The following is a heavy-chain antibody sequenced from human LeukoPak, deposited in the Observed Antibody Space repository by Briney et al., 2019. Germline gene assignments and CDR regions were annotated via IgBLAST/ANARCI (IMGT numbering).Heavy chain of an antibody. CDR2: ISGSGSST. V-gene: IGHV3-23*01. D-gene: IGHD2-2*02. Sequence: GGSLRLSCTASGFTFDNYAMIWVRQASGKGLEWVSTISGSGSSTYHADPVKGRFTISRDNSKNTLYLQMNSLRAEDTAVYYCAKVPPTCSACYRGPSDYWGQGTLVTVSS. J-gene: IGHJ4*02. CDR1: GFTFDNYA. CDR3: AKVPPTCSACYRGPSDY.